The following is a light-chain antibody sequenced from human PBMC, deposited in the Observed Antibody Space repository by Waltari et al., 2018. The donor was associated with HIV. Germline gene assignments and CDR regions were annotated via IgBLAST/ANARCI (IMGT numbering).Light chain of an antibody. CDR3: QKFNSAPLT. CDR2: AAS. J-gene: IGKJ4*01. Sequence: DIQMTQSPSSLSAFVGDRVTITCRASQAISNQLAWYQHKAGKDPKLLIYAASTLQSGVPSRFNGSGSGTDFTLTITNLQPEDIATYYCQKFNSAPLTFGGGTKVEIK. V-gene: IGKV1-27*01. CDR1: QAISNQ.